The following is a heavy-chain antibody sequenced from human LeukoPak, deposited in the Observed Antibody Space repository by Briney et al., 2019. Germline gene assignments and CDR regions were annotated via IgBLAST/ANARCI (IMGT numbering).Heavy chain of an antibody. V-gene: IGHV3-7*01. CDR1: GFTVSSTY. CDR3: ARQRRYCSGDNCYQRTFDY. J-gene: IGHJ4*02. CDR2: IKQDGSEK. D-gene: IGHD2-15*01. Sequence: GGSLRLSCAVSGFTVSSTYMSWVRQAPGEGLEWVANIKQDGSEKYYVDSVKGRFTISRDNAKNSLYLQMNSLRAEDTAVYYCARQRRYCSGDNCYQRTFDYWGQGTLVTVSS.